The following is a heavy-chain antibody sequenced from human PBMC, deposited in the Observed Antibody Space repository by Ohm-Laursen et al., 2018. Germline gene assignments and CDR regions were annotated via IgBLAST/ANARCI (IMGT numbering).Heavy chain of an antibody. Sequence: SLRLSCAASGFSFSSYWMAWVRQTPEKGLEWVANINRDGGSESYVDSVQGRFTISRDNAKNLLYLQMNNLRAEDTAMYYCSRDYLSIWGQGTLVTVSS. V-gene: IGHV3-7*01. D-gene: IGHD2/OR15-2a*01. CDR3: SRDYLSI. CDR1: GFSFSSYW. J-gene: IGHJ3*01. CDR2: INRDGGSE.